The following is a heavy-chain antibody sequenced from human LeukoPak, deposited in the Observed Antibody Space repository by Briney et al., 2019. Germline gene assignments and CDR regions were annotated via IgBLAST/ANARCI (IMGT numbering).Heavy chain of an antibody. J-gene: IGHJ4*02. CDR1: GGSISSGGYY. Sequence: SETLSLTCTVSGGSISSGGYYWSWIRQPPGKGLEWIGYIYHSGSTYYNPSLKSRVTISVDTSENQFSLKLSSVTAADTAVYYCARDPYIVGATGFDYWGQGTLVTVSS. V-gene: IGHV4-30-2*01. CDR2: IYHSGST. CDR3: ARDPYIVGATGFDY. D-gene: IGHD1-26*01.